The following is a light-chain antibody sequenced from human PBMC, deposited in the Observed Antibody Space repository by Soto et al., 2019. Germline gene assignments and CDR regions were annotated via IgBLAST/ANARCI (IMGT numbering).Light chain of an antibody. CDR2: AAS. J-gene: IGKJ1*01. CDR1: QDIGND. V-gene: IGKV1-6*02. CDR3: LQDYTYPWT. Sequence: IQMTQSPSSLSASVRDRVTITCRASQDIGNDLGWYQQKPGKAPNLLIYAASSLRSGVPSRFSGSGSGTHFTLTINSLQAEDSATYFCLQDYTYPWTFGKGTKVEIK.